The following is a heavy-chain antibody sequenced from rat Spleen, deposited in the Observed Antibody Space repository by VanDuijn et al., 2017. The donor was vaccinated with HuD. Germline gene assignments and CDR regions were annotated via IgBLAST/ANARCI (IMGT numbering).Heavy chain of an antibody. V-gene: IGHV5-29*01. J-gene: IGHJ3*01. CDR2: INYDATST. CDR1: GFTFSNYG. CDR3: ARLSEKFLTTVAPGWFTY. Sequence: EVQLEESGGGLVQPGRSLKLSCEASGFTFSNYGMAWVRQAPTKGLEWVATINYDATSTHYRDSVKGRFTISRDNAKSTLFLHMDSLRSEDTATYYCARLSEKFLTTVAPGWFTYWGQGTLVTVSS. D-gene: IGHD1-8*01.